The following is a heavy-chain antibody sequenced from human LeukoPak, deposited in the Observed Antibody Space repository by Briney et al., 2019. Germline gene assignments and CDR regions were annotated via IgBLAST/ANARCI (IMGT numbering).Heavy chain of an antibody. Sequence: HGESLKISCKGSGYSFTSYWIGWVRQMPGKGLEWMGIIYPGDSDTRYSPSFQGQVTISADKSISTAYLQWSSLKASDTAMYYCARGRLSYCGGDCYFGYFDYWGQGTMVTVSS. CDR1: GYSFTSYW. V-gene: IGHV5-51*01. CDR2: IYPGDSDT. J-gene: IGHJ4*02. D-gene: IGHD2-21*02. CDR3: ARGRLSYCGGDCYFGYFDY.